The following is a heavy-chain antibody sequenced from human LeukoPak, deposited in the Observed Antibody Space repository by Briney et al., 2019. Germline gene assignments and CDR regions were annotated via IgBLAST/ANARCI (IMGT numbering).Heavy chain of an antibody. CDR1: GGSISSYY. CDR2: FYDSGRT. J-gene: IGHJ4*02. Sequence: PADTLSLTCTVSGGSISSYYWSWIRQPPGKGLEWIGYFYDSGRTNYNPSLKSRVTISVDTSKNHFSLKLSSVTAADTAVYYCARVGRDCSSTSCRWYFDYWGQGTLVTVSS. V-gene: IGHV4-59*07. CDR3: ARVGRDCSSTSCRWYFDY. D-gene: IGHD2-2*01.